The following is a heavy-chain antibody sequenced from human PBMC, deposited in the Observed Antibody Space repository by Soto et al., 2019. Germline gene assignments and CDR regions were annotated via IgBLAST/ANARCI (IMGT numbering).Heavy chain of an antibody. CDR1: GFTFSSYW. Sequence: SLRLSCAASGFTFSSYWMSWVRQAPGKGLEWVANIKQDGSEKYYVDSVKGRFTISRDNAKNSLYLQMNSLRAEDTAVYYCARDWAGDIVVVVAAKVAFDIWGQGTMVTVSS. V-gene: IGHV3-7*01. D-gene: IGHD2-15*01. CDR2: IKQDGSEK. J-gene: IGHJ3*02. CDR3: ARDWAGDIVVVVAAKVAFDI.